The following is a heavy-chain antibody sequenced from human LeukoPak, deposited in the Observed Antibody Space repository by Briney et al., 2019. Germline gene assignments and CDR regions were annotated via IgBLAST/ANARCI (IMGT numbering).Heavy chain of an antibody. CDR1: GYTLTELS. Sequence: ASVKVSCKVSGYTLTELSMHWVRQAPGKGLEWMGGFDPEDGETIYAQKFQGRVTMTEDTSTDTAYMELSRLRSDDTAVYYCAREARGDYFHNTHDYWGQGTLVTVSS. V-gene: IGHV1-24*01. CDR3: AREARGDYFHNTHDY. CDR2: FDPEDGET. D-gene: IGHD4-17*01. J-gene: IGHJ4*02.